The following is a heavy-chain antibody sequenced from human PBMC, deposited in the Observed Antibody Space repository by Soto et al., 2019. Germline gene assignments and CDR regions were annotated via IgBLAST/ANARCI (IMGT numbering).Heavy chain of an antibody. CDR1: GFTFSSYA. CDR2: ISGSGGST. V-gene: IGHV3-23*01. J-gene: IGHJ6*01. CDR3: AKDLTAPMDV. Sequence: WGSLRVSCASSGFTFSSYAVSWVRQAPGKGLDLVSAISGSGGSTYYADSVKGRFTISRDNSKNTLYLQMNSLRAEDTSVYYCAKDLTAPMDVWGQGTTVTVSS.